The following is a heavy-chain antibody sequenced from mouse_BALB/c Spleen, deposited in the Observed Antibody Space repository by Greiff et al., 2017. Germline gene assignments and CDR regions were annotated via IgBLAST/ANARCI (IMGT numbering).Heavy chain of an antibody. Sequence: EVQLVESGPELMKPGASVKISCKASGYSFTSYYMHWVKQSHGKSLEWIGYIDPFNGGTSYNQKFKGKATLTVDKSSSTAYMHLSSLTSEDSAVYYCARAKGYYAMDDWGQGTSVTVSS. CDR3: ARAKGYYAMDD. D-gene: IGHD1-3*01. V-gene: IGHV1S135*01. J-gene: IGHJ4*01. CDR1: GYSFTSYY. CDR2: IDPFNGGT.